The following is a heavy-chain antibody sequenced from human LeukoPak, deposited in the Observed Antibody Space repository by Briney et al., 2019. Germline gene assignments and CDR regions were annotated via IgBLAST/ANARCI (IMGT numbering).Heavy chain of an antibody. CDR1: GGTFSSYA. D-gene: IGHD4-23*01. Sequence: SVKVSCKASGGTFSSYAISWVRQAPGQGLEWMGGVIPIFGAANYAQKFQGRVTITADESTSTAYMELSSLRSEDTAVYYCARTDYGGGDYWGQGTLVTVSS. V-gene: IGHV1-69*13. J-gene: IGHJ4*02. CDR3: ARTDYGGGDY. CDR2: VIPIFGAA.